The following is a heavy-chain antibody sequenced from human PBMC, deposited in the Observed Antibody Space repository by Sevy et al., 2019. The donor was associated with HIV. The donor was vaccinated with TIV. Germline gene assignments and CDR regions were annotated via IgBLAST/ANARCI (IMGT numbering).Heavy chain of an antibody. Sequence: GGSLRLSCAASGVTFSSYAMHWVRQAPGKGLEWMAVISYDGSNKYYADSVKGRFTISRDNSKKTVYLQMNSLRVEDTAVYYCARDQHDYAGNIRTGWFDPWGQGALVTVSS. J-gene: IGHJ5*02. CDR2: ISYDGSNK. CDR3: ARDQHDYAGNIRTGWFDP. D-gene: IGHD4-17*01. V-gene: IGHV3-30-3*01. CDR1: GVTFSSYA.